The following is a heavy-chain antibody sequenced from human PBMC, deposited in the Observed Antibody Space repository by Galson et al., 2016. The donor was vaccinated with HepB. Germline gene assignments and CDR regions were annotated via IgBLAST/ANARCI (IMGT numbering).Heavy chain of an antibody. CDR2: IFPVFGTT. Sequence: SCKASGGTFNSHGFSWVRQAPGQGLEYMGQIFPVFGTTNYPQKFQGRVTLTADESTRTASLELSSLRSEDTAVYYCAAMTTLTGGFDLWGQGTLVIVSS. CDR3: AAMTTLTGGFDL. D-gene: IGHD4-11*01. CDR1: GGTFNSHG. J-gene: IGHJ4*02. V-gene: IGHV1-69*01.